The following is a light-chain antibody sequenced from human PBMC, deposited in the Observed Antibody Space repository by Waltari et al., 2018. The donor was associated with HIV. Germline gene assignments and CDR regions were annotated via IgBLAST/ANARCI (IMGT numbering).Light chain of an antibody. CDR2: EAA. CDR1: QSIDTS. J-gene: IGKJ2*03. V-gene: IGKV1-12*01. CDR3: QQANNFPHR. Sequence: DTQMTQSPSSVSASVGDRVTITRRARQSIDTSVAWYQQKPDRTPNLLIFEAARLQTGVPSRFSGRVSGTVFTLTITSLQPEDLATYYCQQANNFPHRFCQGT.